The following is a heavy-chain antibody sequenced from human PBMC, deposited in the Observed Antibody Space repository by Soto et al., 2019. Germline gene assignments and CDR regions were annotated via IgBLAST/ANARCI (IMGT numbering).Heavy chain of an antibody. Sequence: GGSLRLSCAASGFTFSSYGMHWVRQAPGKGLEWVAVIWYDGSNKYYADSVKGRFTISRDNSKNTLYLQMNSLRAEDTAVYYCARGRSGSYFWTPGYWGQGTLVTVSS. CDR1: GFTFSSYG. D-gene: IGHD1-26*01. CDR2: IWYDGSNK. CDR3: ARGRSGSYFWTPGY. J-gene: IGHJ4*02. V-gene: IGHV3-33*01.